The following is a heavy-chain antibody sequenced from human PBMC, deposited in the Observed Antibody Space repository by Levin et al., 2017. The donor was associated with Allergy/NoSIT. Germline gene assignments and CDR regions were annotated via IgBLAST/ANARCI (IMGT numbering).Heavy chain of an antibody. Sequence: PGGSLRLSCAASGFPFQQHAMHWVRQVPGKGLEWVSSISWNGDSIGYGDSVRGRFTISRDNAKNTLHLQMNSLRTEDTALYYCAKEVRVWEEELWHLGNYDGIDVWGQGTTVIVSS. CDR1: GFPFQQHA. CDR2: ISWNGDSI. D-gene: IGHD2-21*01. J-gene: IGHJ6*01. V-gene: IGHV3-9*01. CDR3: AKEVRVWEEELWHLGNYDGIDV.